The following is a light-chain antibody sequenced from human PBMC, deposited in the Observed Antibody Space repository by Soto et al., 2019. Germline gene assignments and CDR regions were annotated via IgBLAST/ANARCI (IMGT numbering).Light chain of an antibody. CDR1: QGIYNY. Sequence: DIQMTQSPSSLSASVGDRVTITCRASQGIYNYLAWYQHKPGKVPQLLIYAASTLQSGVTSRFSGRGSGTDFTLTISSLQPEDVATYYCQKYNSVPFTFGPGTKVDIK. J-gene: IGKJ3*01. CDR3: QKYNSVPFT. V-gene: IGKV1-27*01. CDR2: AAS.